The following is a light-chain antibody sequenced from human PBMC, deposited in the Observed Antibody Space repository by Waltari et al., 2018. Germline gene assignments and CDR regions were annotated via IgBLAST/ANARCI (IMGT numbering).Light chain of an antibody. CDR1: SGDIGAYNS. CDR2: DVN. Sequence: QSALTQPPSASGSPGQSVTISCTGTSGDIGAYNSVNWYRQHPGKVPKLMIYDVNRLPSGVPYRFSGSKHGNTASLTVSGLQPEDEAVYYCNSFAGSDTVVFGGGTTLTVL. J-gene: IGLJ2*01. CDR3: NSFAGSDTVV. V-gene: IGLV2-8*01.